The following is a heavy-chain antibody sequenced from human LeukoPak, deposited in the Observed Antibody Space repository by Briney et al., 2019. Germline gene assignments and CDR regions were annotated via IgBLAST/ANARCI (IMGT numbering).Heavy chain of an antibody. CDR3: AKWTYYDFWSGYYGEQDSVY. V-gene: IGHV3-23*01. D-gene: IGHD3-3*01. CDR2: ISGSGGST. CDR1: GFTFSSYA. J-gene: IGHJ4*02. Sequence: TGGSLRLSCAASGFTFSSYAMRWVRQAPGKGLEWVSAISGSGGSTYYADSVKGRFTISRDNSKNTLYLQMKSLRAEDTAVYYCAKWTYYDFWSGYYGEQDSVYWGQGTLVTVSS.